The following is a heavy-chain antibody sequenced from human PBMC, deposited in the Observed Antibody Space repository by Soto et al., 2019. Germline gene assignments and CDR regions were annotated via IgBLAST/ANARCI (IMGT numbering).Heavy chain of an antibody. CDR2: INAANGDT. V-gene: IGHV1-3*01. J-gene: IGHJ5*02. CDR1: GYTLTSDA. D-gene: IGHD6-13*01. CDR3: VRRHVSATGIDWFDP. Sequence: PSVTVSCTASGYTLTSDAIHWVRPAPGQRLEWMGWINAANGDTKYSPKFQGRVTITRDTSASTAYMELSSLRSEDTAVYYCVRRHVSATGIDWFDPWGQGTRVTVSS.